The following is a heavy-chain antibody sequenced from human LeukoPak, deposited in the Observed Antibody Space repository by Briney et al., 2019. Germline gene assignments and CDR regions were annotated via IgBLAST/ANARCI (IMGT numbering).Heavy chain of an antibody. CDR2: ISGSGGNT. CDR3: ARSLVVGATYPYR. Sequence: PGGSLRLSCAASGFAFSSYGMSWVRQAPGKGLEWVSAISGSGGNTYYADSVKGRFTISRDNAKNSLYLQLNSLRAEDTAVYYCARSLVVGATYPYRWGQGTLVTVSS. V-gene: IGHV3-23*01. CDR1: GFAFSSYG. J-gene: IGHJ5*02. D-gene: IGHD1-26*01.